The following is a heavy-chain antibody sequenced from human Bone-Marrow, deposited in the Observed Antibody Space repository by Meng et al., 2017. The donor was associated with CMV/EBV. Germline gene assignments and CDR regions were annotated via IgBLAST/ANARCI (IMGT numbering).Heavy chain of an antibody. CDR1: GFTSSSYG. J-gene: IGHJ4*02. CDR3: AKESGFRITMIVVVPFDY. Sequence: GESLKISCAASGFTSSSYGMHWVRQAPGKGLEWVAFIRYDGSNKYYADSVKGRFTISRDNSKNTLYLQMNSLRAEDTAVYYCAKESGFRITMIVVVPFDYWGQGTLVTVSS. CDR2: IRYDGSNK. V-gene: IGHV3-30*02. D-gene: IGHD3-22*01.